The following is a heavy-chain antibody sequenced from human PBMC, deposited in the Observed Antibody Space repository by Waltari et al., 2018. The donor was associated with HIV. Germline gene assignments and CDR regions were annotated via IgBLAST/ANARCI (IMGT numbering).Heavy chain of an antibody. Sequence: VKLGACGGRLVQPGGPRMLSCAASGPTFRDLRLHWVPQATGKGLVWVSRIHSGGRSTNYSDSVRGRFTISRDNAKNTVYLQMNSLRAEDTALYYCASLYNYVWGSPPPFDYWGQGTLVTVSS. CDR1: GPTFRDLR. J-gene: IGHJ4*02. D-gene: IGHD3-16*01. CDR2: IHSGGRST. V-gene: IGHV3-74*01. CDR3: ASLYNYVWGSPPPFDY.